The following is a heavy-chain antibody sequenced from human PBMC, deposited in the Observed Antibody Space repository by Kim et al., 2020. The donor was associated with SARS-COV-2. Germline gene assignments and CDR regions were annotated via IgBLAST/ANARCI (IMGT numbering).Heavy chain of an antibody. CDR2: ISGSGGST. J-gene: IGHJ4*02. CDR3: AKAKGKLGELSLYPFDY. Sequence: GGSLRLSCAASGFTFSSYAMSWVRQAPGKGLEWVSAISGSGGSTYYEDSVKGRFTISRDNYKNTLYLQMNSLRAEDTAVYYCAKAKGKLGELSLYPFDYWGQGTLVTVSS. D-gene: IGHD3-16*02. CDR1: GFTFSSYA. V-gene: IGHV3-23*01.